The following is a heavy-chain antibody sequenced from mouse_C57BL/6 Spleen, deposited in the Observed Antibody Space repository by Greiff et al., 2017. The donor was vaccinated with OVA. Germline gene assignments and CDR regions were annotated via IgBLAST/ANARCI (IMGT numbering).Heavy chain of an antibody. CDR2: IYPGSGST. J-gene: IGHJ2*01. D-gene: IGHD2-2*01. Sequence: QVQLQQPGAELVKPGASVKMSCKASGYTFTSYWINWVKQRPGQGLEWIGDIYPGSGSTNYNEKFKGKATLTVDTSSSTAYMQLSRLTSEDAAVSYCARGMVTTCPQFAYWGQGTLLTVSS. CDR1: GYTFTSYW. CDR3: ARGMVTTCPQFAY. V-gene: IGHV1-55*01.